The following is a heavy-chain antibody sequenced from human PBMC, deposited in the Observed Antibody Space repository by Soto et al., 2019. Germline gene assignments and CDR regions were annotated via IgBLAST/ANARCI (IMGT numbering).Heavy chain of an antibody. CDR3: ATLVKSDPDY. J-gene: IGHJ4*02. CDR2: IRGDGGNK. CDR1: GLTFSRNA. V-gene: IGHV3-23*01. D-gene: IGHD3-16*02. Sequence: GESXRLSCSSAGLTFSRNASSLVRQAPGKGLEWVSSIRGDGGNKNYADSVKGRFTISRDNSNSMLYLQMNNVRDEDTAVYFCATLVKSDPDYWGPGTLVTVSS.